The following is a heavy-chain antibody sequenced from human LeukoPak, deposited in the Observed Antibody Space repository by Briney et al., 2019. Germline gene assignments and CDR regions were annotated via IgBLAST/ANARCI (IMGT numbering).Heavy chain of an antibody. J-gene: IGHJ1*01. D-gene: IGHD1-14*01. CDR1: GYTFTSYD. CDR3: AILSGSEYFQH. CDR2: IIPIFGTA. Sequence: ASVKVSCKASGYTFTSYDISWVRQAPGQGLEWMGGIIPIFGTANYAQKFQGRVTITADKSTSTAYMELSSLRSEDTAVYYCAILSGSEYFQHWGQGTLVTVSS. V-gene: IGHV1-69*06.